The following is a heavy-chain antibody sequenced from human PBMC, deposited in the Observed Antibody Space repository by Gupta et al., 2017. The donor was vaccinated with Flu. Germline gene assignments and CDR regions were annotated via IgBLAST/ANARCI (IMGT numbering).Heavy chain of an antibody. J-gene: IGHJ4*02. V-gene: IGHV3-74*01. CDR1: GFTFSSYW. CDR2: INSDGSSS. CDR3: ARDPSKWELPLDY. D-gene: IGHD1-26*01. Sequence: EVQLVESGGGLVQPGGSLRLSCAASGFTFSSYWMHWVRQAPGKGLVWVASINSDGSSSSYAGSVKGRFTISRDNAKNTLYVQMNSLRAEDTAVYYCARDPSKWELPLDYWGRGTLVTVSS.